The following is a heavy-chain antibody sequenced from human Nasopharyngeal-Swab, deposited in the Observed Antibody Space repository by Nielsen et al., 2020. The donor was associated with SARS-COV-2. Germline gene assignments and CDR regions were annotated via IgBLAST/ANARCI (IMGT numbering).Heavy chain of an antibody. D-gene: IGHD6-19*01. Sequence: SLKISCAASGFTFDDYAMHWVRQAPGKGLEWVSGISWNSGSIGYADSVKGRFTISRDNAKNSLYLQMNSLRAEDTALYYCAKDTAAVAEYYFDYWGQGTLVTVSS. CDR2: ISWNSGSI. CDR1: GFTFDDYA. CDR3: AKDTAAVAEYYFDY. V-gene: IGHV3-9*01. J-gene: IGHJ4*02.